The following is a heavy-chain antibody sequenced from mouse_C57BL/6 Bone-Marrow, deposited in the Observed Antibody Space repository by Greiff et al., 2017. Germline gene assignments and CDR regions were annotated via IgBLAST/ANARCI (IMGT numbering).Heavy chain of an antibody. J-gene: IGHJ2*01. CDR2: IDPENGDT. CDR1: GFNIKDDY. CDR3: TLGNFDY. Sequence: DVQLQESGAELVRPGASVKLSCTASGFNIKDDYMHWVKQRPEQGLEWIGWIDPENGDTEYASKFQGKATITADTSSNTAYLQLSSLTSEDTAVYYCTLGNFDYWGQGTTLTVSS. V-gene: IGHV14-4*01.